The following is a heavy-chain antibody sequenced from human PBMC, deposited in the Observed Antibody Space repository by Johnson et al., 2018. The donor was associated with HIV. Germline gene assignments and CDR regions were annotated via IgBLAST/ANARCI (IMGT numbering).Heavy chain of an antibody. D-gene: IGHD6-19*01. Sequence: VQLVESGGGLVQPGGSLRLSCAASGFTFSSFWMTWVRQAPGKGLEWVANIKQDGSEKYYVDSVKGRFTISRDNAKNSLYLQMNSLRAEDTAVYYCAGGVAVAFDIWGPGTMVTVSS. CDR3: AGGVAVAFDI. V-gene: IGHV3-7*02. J-gene: IGHJ3*02. CDR1: GFTFSSFW. CDR2: IKQDGSEK.